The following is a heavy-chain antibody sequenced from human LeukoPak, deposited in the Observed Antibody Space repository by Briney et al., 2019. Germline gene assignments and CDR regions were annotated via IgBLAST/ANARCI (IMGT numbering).Heavy chain of an antibody. CDR2: IKNDGSYT. D-gene: IGHD3-22*01. J-gene: IGHJ4*02. V-gene: IGHV3-74*01. CDR1: GFTFSSHW. CDR3: VRDDGHYGVDY. Sequence: AGGSLRLSCAASGFTFSSHWMHWVRQAPGKGLVWVSRIKNDGSYTSDVDSVEGRFTISRDNAKNTLHLQTNSVRAEDTAVYYCVRDDGHYGVDYWGQGTLVTVSS.